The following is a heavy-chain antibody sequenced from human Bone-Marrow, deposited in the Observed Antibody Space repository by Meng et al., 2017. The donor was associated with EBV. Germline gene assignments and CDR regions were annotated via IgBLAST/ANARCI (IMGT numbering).Heavy chain of an antibody. V-gene: IGHV3-74*01. CDR1: GSNLSHYC. CDR3: SRSNRYLDY. J-gene: IGHJ4*02. D-gene: IGHD2-21*01. Sequence: FRGGLVQPGRLLGLSCAAVGSNLSHYCMHRVRQVPGKGLVWVSRINVDGRNTTYADSVHGQLPSARDNGKNTLYRQMNSLRDGETSVYYCSRSNRYLDYWGQGTLVTVSS. CDR2: INVDGRNT.